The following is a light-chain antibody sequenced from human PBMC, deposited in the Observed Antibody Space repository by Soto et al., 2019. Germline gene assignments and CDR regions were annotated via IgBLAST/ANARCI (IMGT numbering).Light chain of an antibody. Sequence: EIVMTQSPATLSVSPGERATLSCRASQSVGSDLAWYQQRPGQAPRIVIFGASTRATGIPARFSGSGSGTEFTLTISSLQSEDLAVYYCQQYNDWPPYTFGQGTKLEIK. CDR3: QQYNDWPPYT. J-gene: IGKJ2*01. V-gene: IGKV3-15*01. CDR2: GAS. CDR1: QSVGSD.